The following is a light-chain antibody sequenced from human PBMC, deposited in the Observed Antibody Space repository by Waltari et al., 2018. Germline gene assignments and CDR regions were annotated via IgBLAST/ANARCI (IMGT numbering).Light chain of an antibody. V-gene: IGKV6-21*01. CDR1: QSIGTS. CDR2: YAS. J-gene: IGKJ1*01. CDR3: HQSDSPPWT. Sequence: EIVLTQSPDFQSVTPREKVHITCRASQSIGTSLHWYQQKPDQSPKLLIKYASQSFSGVPSRFSGSGSGTDFTLTINSVEAEDVATYYCHQSDSPPWTFGQGTKVEIK.